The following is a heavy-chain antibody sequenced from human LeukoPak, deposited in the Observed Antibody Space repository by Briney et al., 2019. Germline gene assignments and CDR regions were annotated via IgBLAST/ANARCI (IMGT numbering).Heavy chain of an antibody. D-gene: IGHD3-22*01. Sequence: SETLSLTCTVSGDSINSLDLWSWVRQPPGKGLEWIGEMYLSGTTHSNPSVKSRVTISIDKSKNQFFLNLSSVTAADTAVYYCAGLLGRYISGLYYYYFDYWGQGTLVTVSS. J-gene: IGHJ4*02. CDR3: AGLLGRYISGLYYYYFDY. V-gene: IGHV4-4*02. CDR2: MYLSGTT. CDR1: GDSINSLDL.